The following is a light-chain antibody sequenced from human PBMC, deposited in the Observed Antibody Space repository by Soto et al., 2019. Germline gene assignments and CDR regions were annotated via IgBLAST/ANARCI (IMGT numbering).Light chain of an antibody. CDR3: QQFDVLPPYT. V-gene: IGKV1-33*01. Sequence: DIQLTQSPPSLSASEGDRVTITCQASHDIKNYLNWHQQKPGKAPKLLIYDADNLQTGVPSRFSGSGAGTEFTFTIGSLQPEDVATYFCQQFDVLPPYTFGQGTKVDIK. J-gene: IGKJ2*01. CDR2: DAD. CDR1: HDIKNY.